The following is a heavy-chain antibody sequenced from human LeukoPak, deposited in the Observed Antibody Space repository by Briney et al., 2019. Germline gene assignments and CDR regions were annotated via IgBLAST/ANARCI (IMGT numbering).Heavy chain of an antibody. CDR2: ISTSGDP. CDR1: GFTFSTYD. V-gene: IGHV3-13*05. CDR3: AGQARPGSAEGALDI. J-gene: IGHJ3*02. D-gene: IGHD2-2*01. Sequence: SGGSLRLSCAASGFTFSTYDMHWVRQDKGKGLEWVSAISTSGDPYYLGSVKGRFTISRENAKNSFYLQMNSLRAGDTAVYYCAGQARPGSAEGALDIWGQGTMVTVSS.